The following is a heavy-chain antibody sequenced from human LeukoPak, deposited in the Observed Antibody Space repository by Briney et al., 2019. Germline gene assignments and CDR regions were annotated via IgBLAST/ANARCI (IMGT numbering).Heavy chain of an antibody. CDR3: AGGSYGDYYFDY. Sequence: GGSLRLSCVASGFTFSSYTMNWVRQAPGQGLEWVSTLRSTDSATFYVASVRGRFTMSRDNAWNSLYLQMNSLRAEDTAVYYCAGGSYGDYYFDYWGQGTLVTVSS. CDR2: LRSTDSAT. V-gene: IGHV3-21*04. CDR1: GFTFSSYT. J-gene: IGHJ4*02. D-gene: IGHD4-17*01.